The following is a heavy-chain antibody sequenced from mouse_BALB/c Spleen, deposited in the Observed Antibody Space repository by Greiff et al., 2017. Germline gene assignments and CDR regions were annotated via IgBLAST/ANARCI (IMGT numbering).Heavy chain of an antibody. D-gene: IGHD2-1*01. CDR3: ARNGVDGNFAWFAY. Sequence: QVQLKESGPGLVQPSQSLSITCTVSGFSLTSYGVHWVRQSPGKGLEWLGVIWSGGSTDYNAAFISRLSISKDNSKSQVFFKMNSLQADDTAIYYCARNGVDGNFAWFAYWGQGTLVTVSA. CDR1: GFSLTSYG. J-gene: IGHJ3*01. V-gene: IGHV2-4-1*01. CDR2: IWSGGST.